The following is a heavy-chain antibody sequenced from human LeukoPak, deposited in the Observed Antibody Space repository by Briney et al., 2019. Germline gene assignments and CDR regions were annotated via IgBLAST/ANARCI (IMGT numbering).Heavy chain of an antibody. J-gene: IGHJ4*02. CDR1: GYTFTGHY. CDR2: INPSGGST. V-gene: IGHV1-46*01. D-gene: IGHD6-13*01. CDR3: ARGAAGYITTWYYFDY. Sequence: ASVKVSCKASGYTFTGHYIHWVRQAPGQGLEWMGIINPSGGSTSYAQKFQGRVTVTRDTSTNTVYMELTSLKSEDTAMYYCARGAAGYITTWYYFDYWGQGTLVTVSS.